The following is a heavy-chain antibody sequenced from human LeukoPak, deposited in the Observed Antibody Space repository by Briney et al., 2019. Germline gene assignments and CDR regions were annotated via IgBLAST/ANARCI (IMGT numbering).Heavy chain of an antibody. CDR3: ARGFYDVWSGPRDSFDY. D-gene: IGHD3-3*01. J-gene: IGHJ4*02. CDR1: GFTFSNYV. CDR2: MSYDASTQ. V-gene: IGHV3-30*03. Sequence: PGGSLRLSCAASGFTFSNYVMHWVRQAPGKGLEWVAVMSYDASTQNYADSVKGRFTISRDNSKNTLYLQLNTLRPDDTAVYYCARGFYDVWSGPRDSFDYWGQGTLVIVSS.